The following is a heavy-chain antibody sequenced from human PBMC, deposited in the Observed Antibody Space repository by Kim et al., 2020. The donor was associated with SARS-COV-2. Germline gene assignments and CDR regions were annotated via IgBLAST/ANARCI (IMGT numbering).Heavy chain of an antibody. Sequence: GGSLRLSCAASGFTFSSYAMIWVRQAPGKGLEWVSAISGSGGRTYYADSVKGRFTISRDNSKNTLYLQMNSLRAEDTAVYYCAKDPLEIVVSGYWGYWGQGTLVTVSS. CDR3: AKDPLEIVVSGYWGY. V-gene: IGHV3-23*01. CDR2: ISGSGGRT. D-gene: IGHD3-22*01. CDR1: GFTFSSYA. J-gene: IGHJ4*02.